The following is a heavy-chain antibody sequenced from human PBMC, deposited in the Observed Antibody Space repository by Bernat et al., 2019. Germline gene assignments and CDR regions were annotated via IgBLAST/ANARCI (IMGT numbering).Heavy chain of an antibody. CDR1: GFSLSTSGMC. CDR3: ARIRYSSSSGQVGQIDY. CDR2: IDWDDDK. J-gene: IGHJ4*02. V-gene: IGHV2-70*15. D-gene: IGHD6-6*01. Sequence: QVTLRESGPALVKPTQTLTLTCTFSGFSLSTSGMCVSWIRQPPGKALEWLARIDWDDDKYYSTSLKTRLTISKDTSKNQVVLTMTNMDPVDTATYYCARIRYSSSSGQVGQIDYWGQGTLVTVSS.